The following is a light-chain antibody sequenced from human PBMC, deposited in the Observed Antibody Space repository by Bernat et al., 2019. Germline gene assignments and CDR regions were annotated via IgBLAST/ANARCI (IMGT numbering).Light chain of an antibody. CDR1: SSDVGSYNL. V-gene: IGLV2-23*02. J-gene: IGLJ3*02. CDR3: CSYAGSRV. CDR2: EVS. Sequence: QSALTQPASVSGSPGQSITISCTGTSSDVGSYNLVSWYQQHPGKAPKLMIYEVSKRPSGVSNRFSVSKSGNTASQTISGLQAEDEADYYCCSYAGSRVFGGGTKLNVL.